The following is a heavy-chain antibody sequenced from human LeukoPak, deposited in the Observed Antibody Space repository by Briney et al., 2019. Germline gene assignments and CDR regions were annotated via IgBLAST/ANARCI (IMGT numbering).Heavy chain of an antibody. CDR3: AKTTAGNSSGRNPGLPVDC. Sequence: GGSVTLSCAPSGFTFNSYAMTWVRQAPGGGVEGLSYVCCSGGITYDADSVKGGFTSFRDNSENTLYLQMDSLRAEDTAIYYCAKTTAGNSSGRNPGLPVDCWGQGTLVTVSS. J-gene: IGHJ4*02. CDR1: GFTFNSYA. D-gene: IGHD6-19*01. CDR2: VCCSGGIT. V-gene: IGHV3-23*01.